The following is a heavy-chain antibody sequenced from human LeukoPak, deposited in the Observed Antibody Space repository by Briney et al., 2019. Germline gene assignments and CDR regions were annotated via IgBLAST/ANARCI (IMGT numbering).Heavy chain of an antibody. CDR2: INPNSGGT. CDR3: ARDPSIAARFASIHALWYFDY. V-gene: IGHV1-2*02. D-gene: IGHD6-6*01. CDR1: GYTFTGYY. J-gene: IGHJ4*02. Sequence: ASVKVSCKASGYTFTGYYMHWVRQAPGQGLEWMGWINPNSGGTNYAQKFQGRVTMTRDTSISTAYMELSRLRSDGTAVYYCARDPSIAARFASIHALWYFDYWGQGTLVTVSS.